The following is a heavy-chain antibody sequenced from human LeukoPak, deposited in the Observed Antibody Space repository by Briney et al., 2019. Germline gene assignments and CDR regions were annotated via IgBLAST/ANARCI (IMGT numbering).Heavy chain of an antibody. D-gene: IGHD3-22*01. V-gene: IGHV4-4*07. J-gene: IGHJ5*02. CDR1: GGSISSYY. CDR3: ARDTYYYDSSGSWFDP. CDR2: IYTSGST. Sequence: PSETLSLTCTVSGGSISSYYWSWIRQPAGKGLKWIGRIYTSGSTNYNPSLKSRVTMSVDTSKNQFFLKLSSVTAADTAVYYCARDTYYYDSSGSWFDPWGQGNLVTVPS.